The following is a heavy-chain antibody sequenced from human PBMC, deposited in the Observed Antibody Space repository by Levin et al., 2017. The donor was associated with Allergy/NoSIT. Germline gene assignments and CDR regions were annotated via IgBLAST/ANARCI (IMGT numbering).Heavy chain of an antibody. J-gene: IGHJ4*02. CDR1: GFTFSSYS. Sequence: GGSLRLSCAASGFTFSSYSMNWVRQAPGKGLEWVSSISSSSSYIYYADSVKGRFTISRDNAKNSLYLQMNSLRAEDTAVYYCARDLAIYCSSTSCYRGGIDYWGQGTLVTVSS. D-gene: IGHD2-2*01. V-gene: IGHV3-21*01. CDR3: ARDLAIYCSSTSCYRGGIDY. CDR2: ISSSSSYI.